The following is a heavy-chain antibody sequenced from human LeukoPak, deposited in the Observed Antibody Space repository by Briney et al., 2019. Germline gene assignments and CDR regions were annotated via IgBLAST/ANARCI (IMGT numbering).Heavy chain of an antibody. CDR2: IRYDGSNK. Sequence: PGGSLRLSCAASGFTFSSYGMHWVRQAPGKGLEWVAFIRYDGSNKYYADSVQGRFTISRDNSKNTLYLQMNSLRAEDTAVYYCAKRSAESSGYFDYWGQGTLVTVSS. V-gene: IGHV3-30*02. CDR1: GFTFSSYG. J-gene: IGHJ4*02. D-gene: IGHD6-19*01. CDR3: AKRSAESSGYFDY.